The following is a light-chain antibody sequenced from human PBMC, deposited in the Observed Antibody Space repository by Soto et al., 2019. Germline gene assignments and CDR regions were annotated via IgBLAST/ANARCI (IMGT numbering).Light chain of an antibody. CDR2: EVS. CDR1: SSDVGGHNY. V-gene: IGLV2-14*01. Sequence: QSALTQPASVSGSPGQSITISCTGTSSDVGGHNYVSWYQQHPGKAPKLMIYEVSNRPSGVSNRFSGSKSGNTASLTISGLQAEDEADYYCSSYTSSIAWVFGGGTKLTVL. J-gene: IGLJ3*02. CDR3: SSYTSSIAWV.